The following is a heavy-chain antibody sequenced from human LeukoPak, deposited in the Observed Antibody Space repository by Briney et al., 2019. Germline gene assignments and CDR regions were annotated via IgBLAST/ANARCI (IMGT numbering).Heavy chain of an antibody. CDR1: DDSISTNSYY. J-gene: IGHJ4*02. V-gene: IGHV4-39*07. CDR3: ARWEGGSYYDFDY. Sequence: SSETLSLTCTVSDDSISTNSYYWSWIRQPPGKGLEWIGEINHSGSTNYNPSLKSRVTISVDTSKNQFSLKLSSVTAADTAVYYCARWEGGSYYDFDYWGQGTLVTVSS. CDR2: INHSGST. D-gene: IGHD1-26*01.